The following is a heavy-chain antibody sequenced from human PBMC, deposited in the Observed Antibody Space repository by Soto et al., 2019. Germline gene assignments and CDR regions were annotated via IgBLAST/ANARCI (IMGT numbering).Heavy chain of an antibody. CDR3: ARDIVVVVAATPGDAFDI. J-gene: IGHJ3*02. V-gene: IGHV1-3*05. Sequence: QVQLVQSGAEEKKPGASVKVSCKASGYTFTSYAMHWVRQAPGQRLEWMGWINAGNGNTKYSQKFQGRVTITRDTXAXTXXMELSSLRSEDTAVYYCARDIVVVVAATPGDAFDIWGQGTMVTVSS. CDR2: INAGNGNT. CDR1: GYTFTSYA. D-gene: IGHD2-15*01.